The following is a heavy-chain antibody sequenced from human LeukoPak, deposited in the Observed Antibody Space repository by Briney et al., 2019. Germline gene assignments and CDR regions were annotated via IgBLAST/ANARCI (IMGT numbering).Heavy chain of an antibody. J-gene: IGHJ2*01. D-gene: IGHD5-24*01. Sequence: SSETLSLTCTVSGGSISNYFWTWIRQPAGKGLEWVGRISTSGSTNYNPSLKSRVTISVDTSKNQFSLKLSSVTAADTAVYYCARRRDGYNLRYFDLWGRGTLVTVSS. V-gene: IGHV4-4*07. CDR2: ISTSGST. CDR1: GGSISNYF. CDR3: ARRRDGYNLRYFDL.